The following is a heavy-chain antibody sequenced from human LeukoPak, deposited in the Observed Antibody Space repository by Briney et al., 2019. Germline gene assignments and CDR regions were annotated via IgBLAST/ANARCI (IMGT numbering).Heavy chain of an antibody. V-gene: IGHV4-38-2*02. CDR1: GYSISSGYY. Sequence: PSETLSLTCTVSGYSISSGYYWGWIRQPPGKGLEWIGSIYHSGSTYYNPSLKSRVTISVDTSKNQFSLKLSSVTAADTAVYYCARAPARTPFDYWGQGTLVTVSS. D-gene: IGHD2-15*01. CDR3: ARAPARTPFDY. CDR2: IYHSGST. J-gene: IGHJ4*02.